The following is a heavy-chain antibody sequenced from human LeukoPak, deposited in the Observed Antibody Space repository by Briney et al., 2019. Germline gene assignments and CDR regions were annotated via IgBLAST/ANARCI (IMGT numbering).Heavy chain of an antibody. CDR3: ATGDREFDF. V-gene: IGHV4-4*07. J-gene: IGHJ2*01. Sequence: PPETLSLTCSVSGGPISKWFWSWIREPAGKGLEWIGRMFINGNTIYNSSLESRATISVDKSTNQVFLKLTSATAADTAVYYCATGDREFDFWGRGTLVTVSS. CDR1: GGPISKWF. CDR2: MFINGNT.